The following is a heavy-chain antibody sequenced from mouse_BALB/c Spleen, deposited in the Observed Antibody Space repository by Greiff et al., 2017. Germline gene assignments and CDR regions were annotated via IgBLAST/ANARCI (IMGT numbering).Heavy chain of an antibody. V-gene: IGHV14-3*02. Sequence: EVQGVESGAELVKPGASVKLSCTASRFNIKDTYMHWVKQRPEQGLEWIGRIDPANGNTKYDPKFQGKATITADTSSNTAYLQLSSLTSEDTAVYYCARRGLTGPMDYWGQGTSVTVSS. CDR1: RFNIKDTY. CDR2: IDPANGNT. CDR3: ARRGLTGPMDY. J-gene: IGHJ4*01. D-gene: IGHD4-1*01.